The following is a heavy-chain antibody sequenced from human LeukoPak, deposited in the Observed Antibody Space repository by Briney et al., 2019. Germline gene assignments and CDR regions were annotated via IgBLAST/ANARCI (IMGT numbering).Heavy chain of an antibody. CDR2: IYSGGST. CDR3: ARVLPSGYYYGPVDY. CDR1: GITVSSNY. D-gene: IGHD3-22*01. J-gene: IGHJ4*02. V-gene: IGHV3-53*01. Sequence: GGTLRLSCAVSGITVSSNYMSWVRQTPGKGLEWVSVIYSGGSTYHADTVKGRFTISRDNSTNTLYLQMNMLRAEDTAVYYCARVLPSGYYYGPVDYWGQGTLVTVSS.